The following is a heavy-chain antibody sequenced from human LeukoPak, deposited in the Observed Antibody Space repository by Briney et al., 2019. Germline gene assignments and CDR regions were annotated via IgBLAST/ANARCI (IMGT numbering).Heavy chain of an antibody. CDR1: GFTFSNYA. V-gene: IGHV4-34*01. CDR3: ARSAAGSEYYYYYYYMDV. D-gene: IGHD6-13*01. CDR2: INHSGST. J-gene: IGHJ6*03. Sequence: GSLRLSCAASGFTFSNYAMSWIRQPPGKGLEWIGEINHSGSTNYNPSLKSRVTISVDTSKNQFSLKLSSVTAADTAVYYCARSAAGSEYYYYYYYMDVWGKGTTVTISS.